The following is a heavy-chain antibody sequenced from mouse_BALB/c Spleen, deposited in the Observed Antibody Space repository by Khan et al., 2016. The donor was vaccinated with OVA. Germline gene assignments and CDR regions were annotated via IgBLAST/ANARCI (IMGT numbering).Heavy chain of an antibody. D-gene: IGHD2-4*01. CDR1: GFSLTNYG. CDR3: VRRSNMTTTCFWFAY. J-gene: IGHJ3*01. CDR2: IWSGGST. Sequence: QVQLKQSGPGLVQPSQSLSITCTVSGFSLTNYGVHWVRQSPGKGLEWLGVIWSGGSTDYNTVFISRLSISKDNSKSQVFFKMNSLQTNDTAIYYCVRRSNMTTTCFWFAYWGQGTLVTVSA. V-gene: IGHV2-2*02.